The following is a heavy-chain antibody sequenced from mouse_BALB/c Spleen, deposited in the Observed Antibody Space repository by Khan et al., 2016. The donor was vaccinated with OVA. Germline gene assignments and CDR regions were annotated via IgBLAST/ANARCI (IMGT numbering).Heavy chain of an antibody. V-gene: IGHV3-2*02. CDR1: GYSITSDYA. J-gene: IGHJ4*01. Sequence: EVQLQESGPGLVKPSQSLSLTCTVTGYSITSDYARNWIRQFPGNKLEWMGYISYSGSTNYNPALKSRISLTRDTSKNQFFLQLNSVTTEDTATYYCARDGSRYNYAMDYWGQGTSVTVSS. CDR2: ISYSGST. D-gene: IGHD2-3*01. CDR3: ARDGSRYNYAMDY.